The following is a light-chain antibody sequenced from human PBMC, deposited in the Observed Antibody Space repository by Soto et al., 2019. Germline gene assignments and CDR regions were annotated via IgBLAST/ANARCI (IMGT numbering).Light chain of an antibody. V-gene: IGKV1-6*01. Sequence: IQMTQSPSTLSASVGDRVTITCRASQDIKNDLGWYQQKPGKAPKLLIYAASSLQTGVPSRFSGSGSGTDFSLTISSLRPEDFATYYCLQNYNYPWTFGQGTKVDIK. CDR1: QDIKND. J-gene: IGKJ1*01. CDR2: AAS. CDR3: LQNYNYPWT.